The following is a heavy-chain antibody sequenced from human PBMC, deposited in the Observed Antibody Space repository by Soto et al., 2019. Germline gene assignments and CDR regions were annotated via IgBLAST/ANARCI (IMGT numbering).Heavy chain of an antibody. CDR3: ASSWGYCSGGSCYKPRYFQH. J-gene: IGHJ1*01. D-gene: IGHD2-15*01. CDR2: IYYSGST. Sequence: PSETLSLTCTVSGGSISSGGYYWSWIRQHPGKGLEWIGYIYYSGSTYYNPSLKSRVTISVDTSKNQFSLKLSSVTAADAAVYYCASSWGYCSGGSCYKPRYFQHWGQGTLVTVSS. CDR1: GGSISSGGYY. V-gene: IGHV4-31*03.